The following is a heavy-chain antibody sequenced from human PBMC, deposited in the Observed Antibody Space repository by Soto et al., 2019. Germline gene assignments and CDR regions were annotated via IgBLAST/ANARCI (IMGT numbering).Heavy chain of an antibody. CDR1: EFTFSSYA. CDR3: AKGGTMTRNNYFDY. V-gene: IGHV3-23*01. CDR2: ISGGGGST. J-gene: IGHJ4*02. D-gene: IGHD4-17*01. Sequence: EVQLLESGGGLVQPGGSLRLSCAASEFTFSSYAMSWVRQAPGKGLDWVSAISGGGGSTYYADSVKGRFTISRDNSKNTLYLQMKSLRAEDTAVYYCAKGGTMTRNNYFDYWGRGTLVTVSS.